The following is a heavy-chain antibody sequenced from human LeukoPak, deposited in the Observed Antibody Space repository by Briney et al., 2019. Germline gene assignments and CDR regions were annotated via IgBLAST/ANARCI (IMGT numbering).Heavy chain of an antibody. CDR1: GYTFTGYY. D-gene: IGHD1-26*01. CDR2: INPNSGGT. V-gene: IGHV1-2*02. J-gene: IGHJ4*02. Sequence: VASVKVSCKASGYTFTGYYMHWVRQAPGQGLEWMGWINPNSGGTNYAQKFQGRVTMTRDTSISTAYMELSRLRSDDTAVYYCAKSCIVGAHCLDYWGQGTLVTVSS. CDR3: AKSCIVGAHCLDY.